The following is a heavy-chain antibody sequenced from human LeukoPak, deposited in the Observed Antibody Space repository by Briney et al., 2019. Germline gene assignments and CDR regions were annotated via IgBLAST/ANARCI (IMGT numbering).Heavy chain of an antibody. J-gene: IGHJ4*02. CDR1: GGSISSGDYY. CDR3: ARGLNQYYFDS. V-gene: IGHV4-61*02. Sequence: PSETLSLTCTVSGGSISSGDYYWNWIRQPAGKGLEWIGRSHTSGSTYYIPSLKRRVTMSLDTSNNHFSLKLTSVTAADTALYYCARGLNQYYFDSWGQGILVTVSS. CDR2: SHTSGST. D-gene: IGHD1-14*01.